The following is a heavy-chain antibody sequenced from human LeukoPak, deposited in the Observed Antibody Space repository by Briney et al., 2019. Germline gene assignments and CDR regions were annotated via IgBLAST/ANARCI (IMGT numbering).Heavy chain of an antibody. CDR3: ARDLPNSSGYYVPFDY. CDR2: ISSSSSYI. J-gene: IGHJ4*02. CDR1: GFTFSSYR. Sequence: GGSLRLSCAASGFTFSSYRMNWVRQAPGKGLEWVSSISSSSSYIYYADSVKGRFTISRDNAKNSLYLQMNSLRAEDTAVYYCARDLPNSSGYYVPFDYWGQGTLVTVSS. V-gene: IGHV3-21*01. D-gene: IGHD3-22*01.